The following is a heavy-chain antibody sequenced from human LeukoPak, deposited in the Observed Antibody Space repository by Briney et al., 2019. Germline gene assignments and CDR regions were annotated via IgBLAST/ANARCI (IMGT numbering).Heavy chain of an antibody. Sequence: SETLSLTCTVSGGSISSYYWSRIRQPPGKGLEWIGYIYYSGSTNYNPSLKSRVTISVDTSKNQFSLKLSSVTAADTAVYYCARDWRFGSYYYYGMDVWGQGTTVIVSS. CDR3: ARDWRFGSYYYYGMDV. CDR2: IYYSGST. D-gene: IGHD3-10*01. CDR1: GGSISSYY. V-gene: IGHV4-59*01. J-gene: IGHJ6*02.